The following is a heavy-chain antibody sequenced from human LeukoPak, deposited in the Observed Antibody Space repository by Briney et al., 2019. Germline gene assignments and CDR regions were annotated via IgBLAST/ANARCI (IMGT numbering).Heavy chain of an antibody. CDR1: GGSFRGYY. V-gene: IGHV4-34*01. D-gene: IGHD4-17*01. Sequence: PSEIFSLTCAGYGGSFRGYYRSWLRQPPGNGLKWMGENNVSGSTNYNTSLKSRVTISVDTSKNQFSLKLSSVTAADTAVYYCARVYGDSPSDYYYYYMDVWGKGTTVTVSS. CDR3: ARVYGDSPSDYYYYYMDV. CDR2: NNVSGST. J-gene: IGHJ6*03.